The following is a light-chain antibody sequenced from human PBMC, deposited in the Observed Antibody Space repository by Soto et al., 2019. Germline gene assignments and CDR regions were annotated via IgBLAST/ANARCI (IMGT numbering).Light chain of an antibody. CDR1: SSDIIVYNF. CDR2: QVS. V-gene: IGLV2-14*01. J-gene: IGLJ2*01. Sequence: QSALTQPASVSGSPGQSITISCTGSSSDIIVYNFVSWYQQHPGKAPKLMIYQVSNRPSGVSSRFSGSKSGNTASLTISGLQAEDEADYYCTAYTSSSTYVVFGGGTKLTVL. CDR3: TAYTSSSTYVV.